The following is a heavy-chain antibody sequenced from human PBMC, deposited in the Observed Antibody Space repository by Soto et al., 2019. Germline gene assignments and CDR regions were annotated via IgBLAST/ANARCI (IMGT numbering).Heavy chain of an antibody. J-gene: IGHJ1*01. V-gene: IGHV1-8*01. CDR1: GYTFTSYD. D-gene: IGHD4-17*01. CDR3: GWTLYGDIVTF. CDR2: MNPNSGNT. Sequence: ASVKVSCKASGYTFTSYDINWVRQATGQGLEWMGWMNPNSGNTGYAQKFQGRVTMTRNTSISTAYMELSSLRSEDTAVFYCGWTLYGDIVTFGAQGPWVPASA.